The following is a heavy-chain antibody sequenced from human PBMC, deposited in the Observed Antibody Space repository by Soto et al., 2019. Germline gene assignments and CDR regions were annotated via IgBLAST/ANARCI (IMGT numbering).Heavy chain of an antibody. CDR1: GGSINSIDYF. D-gene: IGHD2-2*01. J-gene: IGHJ5*02. CDR3: ARVMAAMQNWLDP. Sequence: SETLSLTCSVSGGSINSIDYFWSWIRQPPGKGLEWIGFIYHTGTTYYNPSLRSRVTISIDTSKSQFSMKLNSVTAADTAVYYRARVMAAMQNWLDPWGQGTLVTVS. V-gene: IGHV4-30-4*01. CDR2: IYHTGTT.